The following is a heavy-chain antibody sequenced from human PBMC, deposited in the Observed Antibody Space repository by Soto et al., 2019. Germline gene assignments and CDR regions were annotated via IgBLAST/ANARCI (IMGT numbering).Heavy chain of an antibody. CDR3: AKADYSYSWAPGDY. CDR1: RLTFSSYA. V-gene: IGHV3-23*01. CDR2: ISGSGDTT. D-gene: IGHD6-13*01. Sequence: EVQVLESGGGLIQPGGSLRLSCVISRLTFSSYALNWVRQAPGEGLEWVSSISGSGDTTYYADSVEGRFTISRDNSKNTLYLQMNSLRVEDTALYYCAKADYSYSWAPGDYWGQGTLVTVSS. J-gene: IGHJ4*02.